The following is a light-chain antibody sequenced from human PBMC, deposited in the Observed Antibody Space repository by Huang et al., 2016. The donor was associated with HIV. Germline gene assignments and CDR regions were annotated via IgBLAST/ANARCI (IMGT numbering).Light chain of an antibody. Sequence: DIQMTQSPSSLSASVGDRVTITCRASQRIATYLNWYQQEPGKAPKLLIYSASTLQSGVPSRFSGSGSGTDFTLTISSLQPQDFATYYCQQSYNTPRTFGRGTTVEIK. J-gene: IGKJ1*01. CDR1: QRIATY. CDR2: SAS. CDR3: QQSYNTPRT. V-gene: IGKV1-39*01.